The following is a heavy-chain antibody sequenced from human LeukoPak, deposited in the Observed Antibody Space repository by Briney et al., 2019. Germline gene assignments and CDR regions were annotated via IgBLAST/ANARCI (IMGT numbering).Heavy chain of an antibody. Sequence: GGSLRLSCAASGFTFSSYWMSWVRQAPGKGLERVANIKQDGSEKYYVDSVKGRFTISRDNAKNSLYLQMNSLRAEDTAVYYCARETYYDFWSGYYQYYFDYWGQGTLVTVSS. CDR2: IKQDGSEK. CDR3: ARETYYDFWSGYYQYYFDY. D-gene: IGHD3-3*01. V-gene: IGHV3-7*01. CDR1: GFTFSSYW. J-gene: IGHJ4*02.